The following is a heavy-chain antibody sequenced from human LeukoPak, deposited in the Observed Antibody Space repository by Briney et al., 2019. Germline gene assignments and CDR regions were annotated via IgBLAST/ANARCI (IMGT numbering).Heavy chain of an antibody. CDR1: GFTFDDYA. J-gene: IGHJ4*02. CDR3: AKGQWLRPFDY. Sequence: PGRSLRLSCAASGFTFDDYAMHWVRQAPGKGLEWVSGISWNSGSIGYADSVKGRFTISRDNSKNTLYLQMNSLRAEDTAVYYCAKGQWLRPFDYWGQGTLVTVSS. V-gene: IGHV3-9*01. D-gene: IGHD5-12*01. CDR2: ISWNSGSI.